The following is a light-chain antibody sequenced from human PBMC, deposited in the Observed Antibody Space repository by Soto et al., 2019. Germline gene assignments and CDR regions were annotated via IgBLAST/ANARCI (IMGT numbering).Light chain of an antibody. V-gene: IGLV2-23*01. CDR2: EGS. CDR3: SSYAGAVG. Sequence: QSALTQPASVSGSPGQSITISCTGTSTYNLVSWYQHHPGTAPKLMIYEGSNRPSGISNRFSGSKSGNTSSLTISGLQAEDEADCSCSSYAGAVGFGGGTKLTVL. J-gene: IGLJ2*01. CDR1: STYNL.